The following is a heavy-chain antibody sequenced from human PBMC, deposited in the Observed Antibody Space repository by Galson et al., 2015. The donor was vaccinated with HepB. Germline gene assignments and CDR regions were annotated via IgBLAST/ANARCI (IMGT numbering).Heavy chain of an antibody. Sequence: SLRLSCATSGFTFSDAWMNWVRQAPGKGLEWVGRIRSETDGGTADYVAPVKSRFTFSRDDSKNTMFLQMNSLKTEDTGVYYCSTGDDFSHWGQGTLVTVSS. CDR3: STGDDFSH. CDR1: GFTFSDAW. V-gene: IGHV3-15*01. CDR2: IRSETDGGTA. J-gene: IGHJ4*02. D-gene: IGHD2-21*02.